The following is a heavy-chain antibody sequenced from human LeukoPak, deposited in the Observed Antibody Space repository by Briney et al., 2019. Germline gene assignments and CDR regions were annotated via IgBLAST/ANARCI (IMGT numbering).Heavy chain of an antibody. CDR2: IYYSGST. Sequence: PSETLSLTCTVSGGSISSYYWSWIRQPPGKGLEWIGHIYYSGSTNYNPSLKSRVTISVDTSKNQFSLKLSSVTAADTAVYYCARGRLNVATTYYYYNGMDVWGQGTTVTVSS. J-gene: IGHJ6*02. V-gene: IGHV4-59*01. CDR3: ARGRLNVATTYYYYNGMDV. CDR1: GGSISSYY. D-gene: IGHD5-12*01.